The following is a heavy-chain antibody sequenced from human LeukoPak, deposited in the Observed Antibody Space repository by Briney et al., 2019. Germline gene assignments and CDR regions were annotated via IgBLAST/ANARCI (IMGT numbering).Heavy chain of an antibody. Sequence: GGSLRLSCAASGFTVSSNYMSWVRQAPGKGLEWVSVIYSGGSTYYADSVKGRFTISRDNSKNTLYLQMNSLRAEDTAVYYCAKPTYSGSYSGAFDIWGQGTMVTVSS. D-gene: IGHD1-26*01. CDR3: AKPTYSGSYSGAFDI. J-gene: IGHJ3*02. CDR1: GFTVSSNY. V-gene: IGHV3-53*01. CDR2: IYSGGST.